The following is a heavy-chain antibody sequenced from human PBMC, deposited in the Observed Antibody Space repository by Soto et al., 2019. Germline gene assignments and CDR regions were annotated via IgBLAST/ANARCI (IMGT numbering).Heavy chain of an antibody. D-gene: IGHD3-22*01. V-gene: IGHV1-69*19. CDR3: AKEVQVNTPAFAY. Sequence: QVQLVQSGAEMKKPGSSVKVSCQTSGGTFNTYAMNWVRRAPGQGPEWMGDISPMFGAANYAPKFQGRVTITADESTGTSYTQLSSLTSENTALYYCAKEVQVNTPAFAYCDQGTLVTVSS. J-gene: IGHJ4*02. CDR1: GGTFNTYA. CDR2: ISPMFGAA.